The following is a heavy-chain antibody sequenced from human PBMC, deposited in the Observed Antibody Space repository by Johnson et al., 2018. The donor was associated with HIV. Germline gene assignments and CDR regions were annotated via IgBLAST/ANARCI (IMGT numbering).Heavy chain of an antibody. D-gene: IGHD4-17*01. J-gene: IGHJ3*02. CDR2: IKQDGSEK. CDR1: GFTFSSYG. Sequence: QVQLVESGGGLIQPGRSLRLSCAASGFTFSSYGMHWVRQAPGKGLEWVANIKQDGSEKYYADSVKGRFTISRDNSKNTLYLQMNSLRVEDTAVYYCAKGADYADYEGAFDIWGQGTMVTVSS. CDR3: AKGADYADYEGAFDI. V-gene: IGHV3-33*06.